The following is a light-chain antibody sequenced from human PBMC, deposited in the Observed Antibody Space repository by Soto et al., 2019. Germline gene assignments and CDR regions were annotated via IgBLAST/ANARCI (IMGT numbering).Light chain of an antibody. Sequence: DMVVTQSPATLSVSPGERATLSSRPIQRVSRTLAWYQQKPGQTPRLLFYGASTRATGIPARFSGSGSGTEFTLTISSLQSEDFAVYYCLQYNNWPPFTFGPGTKVDIK. CDR1: QRVSRT. CDR2: GAS. V-gene: IGKV3-15*01. J-gene: IGKJ3*01. CDR3: LQYNNWPPFT.